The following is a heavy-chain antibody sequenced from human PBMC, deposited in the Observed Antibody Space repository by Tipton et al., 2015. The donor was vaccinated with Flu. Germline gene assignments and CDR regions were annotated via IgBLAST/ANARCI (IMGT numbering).Heavy chain of an antibody. D-gene: IGHD3-10*02. V-gene: IGHV4-38-2*01. J-gene: IGHJ4*02. Sequence: TLSLTCVVSGYSISGGYYWGWVRQPPGKGLEWIGTIYHSGSTYYNPSLKSRVTISVDTFKNQFSLKLSSVTAADTAVYYCARHTGDSVRGIIDYWGQGTLVTVSS. CDR3: ARHTGDSVRGIIDY. CDR2: IYHSGST. CDR1: GYSISGGYY.